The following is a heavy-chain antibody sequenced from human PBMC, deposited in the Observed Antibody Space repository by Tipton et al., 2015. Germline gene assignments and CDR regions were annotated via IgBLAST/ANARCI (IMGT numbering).Heavy chain of an antibody. CDR3: ARDRTIQVSHYYNYGMDV. D-gene: IGHD2-8*01. Sequence: SLRLSCATSGFTFTNYDMHWVRQAPGKGLEWVAVLCYDGFKKYYADSVKGRFTISRDIFRNTLYLQMDSLRAEDTAVYYCARDRTIQVSHYYNYGMDVWGQGTTVSVSS. CDR2: LCYDGFKK. V-gene: IGHV3-33*01. J-gene: IGHJ6*02. CDR1: GFTFTNYD.